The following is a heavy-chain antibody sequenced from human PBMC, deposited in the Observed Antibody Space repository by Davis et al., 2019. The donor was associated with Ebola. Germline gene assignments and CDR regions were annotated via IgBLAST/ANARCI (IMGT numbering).Heavy chain of an antibody. CDR3: ARRADY. CDR1: GFTFSSYW. V-gene: IGHV3-30-3*01. Sequence: GESLKISCAASGFTFSSYWMSWVRQAPGKGLEWVAVISYDGSNKYYADSVKGRFTISRDNAKNSLYLQMNSLRAEDTAVYYCARRADYWGQGTLVTVSS. CDR2: ISYDGSNK. J-gene: IGHJ4*02.